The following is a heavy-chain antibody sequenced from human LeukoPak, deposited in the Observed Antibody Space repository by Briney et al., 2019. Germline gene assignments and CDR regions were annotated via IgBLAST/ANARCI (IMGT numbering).Heavy chain of an antibody. CDR2: IYYSGST. D-gene: IGHD2-21*02. Sequence: SETLSLTCTVSGGSISSYYWSWIRQPPGKGPEWIGYIYYSGSTNYNPSLKSRVTISVDMSKTQFSLKLSSVTAADTAVYYCARVVTAIPPLFDYWGQGTLVTVSS. CDR3: ARVVTAIPPLFDY. V-gene: IGHV4-59*01. J-gene: IGHJ4*02. CDR1: GGSISSYY.